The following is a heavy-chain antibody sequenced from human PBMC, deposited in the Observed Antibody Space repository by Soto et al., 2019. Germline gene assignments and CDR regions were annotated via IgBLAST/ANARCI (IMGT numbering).Heavy chain of an antibody. CDR1: EFIFTSYS. Sequence: HPGGSLRLSCTASEFIFTSYSMACVRQAPGKGLEWVSVISGSGDTRYYTDSVKGRFTISRDNSKNTMYLQMNSLRAEDTAVYYCARKRPGNYPFDYWGQGTLVTVSS. V-gene: IGHV3-23*01. D-gene: IGHD1-26*01. CDR2: ISGSGDTR. CDR3: ARKRPGNYPFDY. J-gene: IGHJ4*02.